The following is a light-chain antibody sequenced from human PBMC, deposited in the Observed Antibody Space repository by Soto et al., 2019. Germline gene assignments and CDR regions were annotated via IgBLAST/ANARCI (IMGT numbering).Light chain of an antibody. CDR3: QQSYTALSIT. J-gene: IGKJ5*01. Sequence: DIQMTQSTSSLSGSVGDKVTITCRASQSISSSLNWYQQKSGKAPNLLIYGVSRLQGGVPSRFSGSGSGTDFTLSISSLQPEDFATYYCQQSYTALSITFGQGTRLEI. CDR1: QSISSS. CDR2: GVS. V-gene: IGKV1-39*01.